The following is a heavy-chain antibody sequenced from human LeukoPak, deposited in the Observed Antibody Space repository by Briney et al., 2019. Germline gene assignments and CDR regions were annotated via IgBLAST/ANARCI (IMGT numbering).Heavy chain of an antibody. CDR3: ARAREGGRDGYNLDY. J-gene: IGHJ4*02. Sequence: PGGSLRLSCAASGFTFSSYAMSWVRQAPGKGLEWVSAISGSGGSTYYADSVKGRFAISRDNSKNTLYLQMNSLRAEDTAVYYCARAREGGRDGYNLDYWGQGTLVTVSS. CDR2: ISGSGGST. D-gene: IGHD5-24*01. CDR1: GFTFSSYA. V-gene: IGHV3-23*01.